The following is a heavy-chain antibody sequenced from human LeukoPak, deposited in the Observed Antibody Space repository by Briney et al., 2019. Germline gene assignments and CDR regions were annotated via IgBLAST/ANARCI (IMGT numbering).Heavy chain of an antibody. CDR3: ARAPTIQRHKLEPYYYDSSGYDGIY. D-gene: IGHD3-22*01. CDR1: GYSISSGYY. CDR2: IYHSGST. V-gene: IGHV4-38-2*02. J-gene: IGHJ4*02. Sequence: SETLSLTCTVSGYSISSGYYWGWIRQPPGKGLEWIGSIYHSGSTYYNPSLKSRVTISVDTSKNQFSLKLSSVTAADTAVYYCARAPTIQRHKLEPYYYDSSGYDGIYWGQGTLVTVSS.